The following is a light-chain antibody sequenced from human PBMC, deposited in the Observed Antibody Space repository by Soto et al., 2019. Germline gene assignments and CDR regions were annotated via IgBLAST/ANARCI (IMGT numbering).Light chain of an antibody. CDR2: EGS. CDR1: SSDVGSYDF. CDR3: CSYACSNTPVL. V-gene: IGLV2-23*01. J-gene: IGLJ2*01. Sequence: QSALTQPASVSGSPGQSITISCTGTSSDVGSYDFVSWYQQHPGKAPKLIIYEGSKRPSGVSIRFSGSKSGNTASLTISGLQAEDDADYCCCSYACSNTPVLFGGGTKLTVL.